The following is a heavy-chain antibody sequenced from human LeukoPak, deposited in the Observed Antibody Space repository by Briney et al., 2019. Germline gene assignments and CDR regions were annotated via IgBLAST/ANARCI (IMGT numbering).Heavy chain of an antibody. CDR2: ISGGGGST. Sequence: GGSLRLSCAASGFTFSSYAMTWVRQAPGKGLDWVSAISGGGGSTNYADSVKGRFTISRDNSKNTRYLQMNSLRAEDTAVYYCAKGSYSSSWSFDYWGQGTLVTVSS. D-gene: IGHD6-13*01. CDR1: GFTFSSYA. V-gene: IGHV3-23*01. J-gene: IGHJ4*02. CDR3: AKGSYSSSWSFDY.